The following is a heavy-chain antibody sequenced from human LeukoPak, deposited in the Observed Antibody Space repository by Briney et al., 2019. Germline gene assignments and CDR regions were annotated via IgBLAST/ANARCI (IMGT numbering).Heavy chain of an antibody. CDR2: IKQDGSEK. V-gene: IGHV3-7*01. J-gene: IGHJ4*02. CDR3: ARDIVDSSSWYYFDY. Sequence: GGSLRLSCAASGFTFSRYWMSWVRQAPGKGLEWVADIKQDGSEKDYVDSVKGRFTISRDNAKNSLYLQMNSLRAEDTAVYYCARDIVDSSSWYYFDYWGQGTLVTVSS. D-gene: IGHD6-13*01. CDR1: GFTFSRYW.